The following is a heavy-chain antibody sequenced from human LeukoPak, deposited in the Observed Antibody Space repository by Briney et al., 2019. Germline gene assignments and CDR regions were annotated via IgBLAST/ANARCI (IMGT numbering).Heavy chain of an antibody. CDR1: GDSFSYFY. D-gene: IGHD1-26*01. J-gene: IGHJ3*02. CDR3: ARDKWEPRYAFDI. CDR2: IYNSGST. V-gene: IGHV4-59*12. Sequence: SETLSLTCTVSGDSFSYFYWSWIRQPPGKGLEWIGYIYNSGSTNYNPSLKSRVTISLDTSKNQFSLKLSSVTAADTAVYYCARDKWEPRYAFDIWGQGTMVTVSS.